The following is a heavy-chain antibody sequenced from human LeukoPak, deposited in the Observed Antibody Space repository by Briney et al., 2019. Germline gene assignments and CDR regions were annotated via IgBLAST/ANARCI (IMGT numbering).Heavy chain of an antibody. J-gene: IGHJ4*02. CDR3: AKELHGSGNYAFDY. Sequence: GGSLRLSCAASGFTFSSCALSWVRQAPGKGLEWVSTVSVNGGTTYYADSVKGRFTISRDNSKNTLYLQMNSLRTEDTAVYFCAKELHGSGNYAFDYWGQGTLVTVSS. CDR1: GFTFSSCA. V-gene: IGHV3-23*01. CDR2: VSVNGGTT. D-gene: IGHD3-10*01.